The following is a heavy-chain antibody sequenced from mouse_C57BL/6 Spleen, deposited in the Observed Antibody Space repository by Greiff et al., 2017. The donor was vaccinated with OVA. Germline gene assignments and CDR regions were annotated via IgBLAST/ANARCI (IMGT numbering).Heavy chain of an antibody. V-gene: IGHV1-82*01. Sequence: VQLQQSGPELVKPGASVKISCKASGYAFSSSWMNWVKQRPGKGLEWIGRIYPGDGDTNYNGKFKGKATLTADKSSSTAYMQLSSLTSEDSAVYFCARPGSSYVLYAMDYWGQGTSVTVSS. CDR2: IYPGDGDT. J-gene: IGHJ4*01. CDR1: GYAFSSSW. CDR3: ARPGSSYVLYAMDY. D-gene: IGHD1-1*01.